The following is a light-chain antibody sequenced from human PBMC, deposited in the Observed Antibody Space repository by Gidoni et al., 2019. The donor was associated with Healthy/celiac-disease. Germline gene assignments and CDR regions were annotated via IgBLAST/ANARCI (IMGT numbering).Light chain of an antibody. J-gene: IGLJ2*01. Sequence: QSALTQPASVSGSPGQSITISCTGTSSDVGGYNYVSWYQQHPGKAPKLMIYEFSNRPSGVPDRFSGSKSGNTASLTISGLQAEDEADYYCSSYTSSSTLGFGGGTKLTVL. CDR1: SSDVGGYNY. CDR2: EFS. CDR3: SSYTSSSTLG. V-gene: IGLV2-14*01.